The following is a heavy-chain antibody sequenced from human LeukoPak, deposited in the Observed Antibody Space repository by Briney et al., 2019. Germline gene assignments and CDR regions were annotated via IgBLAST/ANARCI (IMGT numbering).Heavy chain of an antibody. CDR1: GGSSSSHY. D-gene: IGHD6-19*01. CDR3: ARDENTSAWYSAFDI. J-gene: IGHJ3*02. V-gene: IGHV4-59*11. Sequence: SETLSLTCTVSGGSSSSHYWSWIRQPPGKGLEWIGYIHFSGSTNYNPSFKSRVTISVDTSKNQFSLKLSSVTAADTAVYHCARDENTSAWYSAFDIWAQGTMVTVSS. CDR2: IHFSGST.